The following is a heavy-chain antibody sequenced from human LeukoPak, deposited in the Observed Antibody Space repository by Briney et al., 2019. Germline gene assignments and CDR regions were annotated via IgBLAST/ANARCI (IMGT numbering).Heavy chain of an antibody. CDR1: GFTVSSNY. V-gene: IGHV3-53*01. D-gene: IGHD1-26*01. Sequence: GGSLRLSCAASGFTVSSNYMSWVRQAPGKGLEWVSVIYSGGSTYYADSVKGRFTISRDNSKNTLYLQMNSLRAEDTAVYYCARLNSGSYYFDYWGQGTLVTVSS. J-gene: IGHJ4*02. CDR3: ARLNSGSYYFDY. CDR2: IYSGGST.